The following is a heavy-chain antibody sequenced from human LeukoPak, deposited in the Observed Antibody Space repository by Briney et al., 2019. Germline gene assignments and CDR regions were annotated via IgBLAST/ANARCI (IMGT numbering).Heavy chain of an antibody. CDR3: ARQGDGYNYSYYFDY. V-gene: IGHV4-39*01. CDR2: IYYSGST. CDR1: GGSISSSSYH. J-gene: IGHJ4*02. Sequence: ASETLSLTCTVSGGSISSSSYHWGWIRQPPGKGLEWIGSIYYSGSTYYNPSLKSRVTISVDTSKNQFSLKLSSVTAADTAVYYCARQGDGYNYSYYFDYWGQGTLVTVSS. D-gene: IGHD5-24*01.